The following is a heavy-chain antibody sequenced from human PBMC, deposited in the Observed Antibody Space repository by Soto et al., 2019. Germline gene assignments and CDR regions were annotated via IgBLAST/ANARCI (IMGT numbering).Heavy chain of an antibody. Sequence: SVKVSCKASGFTFTSSAVQWVRQARGQRLEWVGWIVVGSGNTNYAQKFQERVTITRDMSTSTAYMELSSLRSEDTAVYYCAAVQGVDPLRYFDWLLVEDYWGQGTLVTVSS. D-gene: IGHD3-9*01. J-gene: IGHJ4*02. CDR3: AAVQGVDPLRYFDWLLVEDY. CDR1: GFTFTSSA. V-gene: IGHV1-58*01. CDR2: IVVGSGNT.